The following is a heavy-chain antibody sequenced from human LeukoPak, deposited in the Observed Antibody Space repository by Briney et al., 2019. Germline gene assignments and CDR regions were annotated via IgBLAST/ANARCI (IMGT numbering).Heavy chain of an antibody. CDR2: ITSSGSGT. CDR3: AQGGTY. V-gene: IGHV3-23*05. J-gene: IGHJ4*02. CDR1: GFTFSSYA. Sequence: GGSLRLSCAASGFTFSSYAMSWIRQAPGKGLEWVSSITSSGSGTYYADSVKGRFTISRDNSKSTLYLQMNSLRADDTAIYYCAQGGTYWGQGTLVTVSS.